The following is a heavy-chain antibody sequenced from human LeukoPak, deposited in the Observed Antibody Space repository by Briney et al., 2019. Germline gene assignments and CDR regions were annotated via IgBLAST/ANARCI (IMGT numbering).Heavy chain of an antibody. CDR3: AKRGVVIRVILVGFHKEAYYFDS. J-gene: IGHJ4*02. CDR1: GITLSNYG. D-gene: IGHD3-22*01. CDR2: ISDSGSNT. Sequence: GGSLRLSCAVSGITLSNYGMSWVRQAPGKGLEWVAGISDSGSNTKYADSVKGRFTISRDKPKNTLYLHMNSLRAEDTAVYFCAKRGVVIRVILVGFHKEAYYFDSWGQGALVTVSS. V-gene: IGHV3-23*01.